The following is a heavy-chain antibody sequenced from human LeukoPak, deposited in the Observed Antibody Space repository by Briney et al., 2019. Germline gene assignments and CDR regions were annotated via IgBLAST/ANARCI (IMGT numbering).Heavy chain of an antibody. Sequence: GGSLRLSCSASGFTFSSYAMHWVRQAPGKGLEYVSAISSNGDSTYYADPVKGRFTISRDNSKNILYLQMSSLGAEETAVYYCVKGLRYYDRSDTFDYWGQGTLVTVSS. V-gene: IGHV3-64D*08. CDR3: VKGLRYYDRSDTFDY. CDR2: ISSNGDST. J-gene: IGHJ4*02. CDR1: GFTFSSYA. D-gene: IGHD3-22*01.